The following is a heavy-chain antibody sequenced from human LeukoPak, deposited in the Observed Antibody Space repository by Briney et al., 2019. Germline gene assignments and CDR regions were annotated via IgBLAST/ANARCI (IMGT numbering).Heavy chain of an antibody. J-gene: IGHJ4*02. V-gene: IGHV4-39*01. CDR2: IYYSGST. CDR3: ASSSYGDYPY. D-gene: IGHD4-17*01. CDR1: GGSISSSSYH. Sequence: SETLSLTCTVSGGSISSSSYHWGWIRQPPGKGLEWIGSIYYSGSTYYNPSLKSRVTISVDTSKNQFSLKLSSVTAADTAVYYCASSSYGDYPYWGQGTLVTVSS.